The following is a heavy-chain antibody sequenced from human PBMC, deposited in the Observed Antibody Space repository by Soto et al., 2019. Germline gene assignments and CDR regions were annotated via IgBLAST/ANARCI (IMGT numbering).Heavy chain of an antibody. CDR3: AREVGATRVDV. CDR1: GDTSTIYT. D-gene: IGHD1-26*01. CDR2: IVPLLGIT. J-gene: IGHJ6*02. Sequence: ASVKVSCKASGDTSTIYTITWVRQAPGQGLTWLGRIVPLLGITNYAQKFQGRVTMTRNTSISTAYMELSSLRSEDTAVYYCAREVGATRVDVWGQGTTVTVSS. V-gene: IGHV1-8*02.